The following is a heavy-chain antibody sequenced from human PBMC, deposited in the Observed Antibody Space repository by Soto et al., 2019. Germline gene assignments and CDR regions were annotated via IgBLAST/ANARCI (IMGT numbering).Heavy chain of an antibody. D-gene: IGHD3-3*01. V-gene: IGHV3-74*01. CDR1: GLTVSNYW. J-gene: IGHJ6*02. Sequence: LRLSCAASGLTVSNYWMNWVRQAPGKGLVWVSHIKSDGTTSYADSVEGRFTVSRDDAKNTFYLQMNSLRAEDTAVYYCAKDRGEEGLKFLEWFGGMDVWGHGTTVTVSS. CDR2: IKSDGTT. CDR3: AKDRGEEGLKFLEWFGGMDV.